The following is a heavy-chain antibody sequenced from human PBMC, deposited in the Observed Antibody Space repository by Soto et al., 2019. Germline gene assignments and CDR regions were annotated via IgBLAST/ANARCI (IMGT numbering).Heavy chain of an antibody. Sequence: PGGSLRLSCAASGFTFSSYWMHWVRQAPGEGLVWVSRINTDGSSTAYADSVKGRFTISRDNAKNTLYLQMNSLRVEDTAVYYCATTLASAGYSWGQGTLVTSPQ. V-gene: IGHV3-74*01. D-gene: IGHD6-13*01. CDR1: GFTFSSYW. CDR2: INTDGSST. CDR3: ATTLASAGYS. J-gene: IGHJ4*02.